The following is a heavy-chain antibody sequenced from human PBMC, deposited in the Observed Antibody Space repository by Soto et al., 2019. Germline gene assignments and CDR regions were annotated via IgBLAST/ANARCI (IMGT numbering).Heavy chain of an antibody. J-gene: IGHJ4*02. CDR2: IKSKTDGGTT. V-gene: IGHV3-15*01. CDR3: TTGATYYDFWSGYYH. CDR1: GFTFSNAW. D-gene: IGHD3-3*01. Sequence: PGGSLRFSCAASGFTFSNAWMSWVRQAPGKGLEWVGRIKSKTDGGTTDYAAPVKGRFTISRDDSKNTLYLQMNSLKTEDTAVYYCTTGATYYDFWSGYYHWGQGTLVTVSS.